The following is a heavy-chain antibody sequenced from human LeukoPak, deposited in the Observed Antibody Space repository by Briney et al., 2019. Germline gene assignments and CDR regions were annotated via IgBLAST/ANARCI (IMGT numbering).Heavy chain of an antibody. Sequence: SETLSLTCTVSGGSISSGGYYWSWIRQHPGKGLEWIGYVYYSGSTNYNPSLKSRVTISVDTSKNQFSLKLSSVTAADTAVYYCASVFDSSSWYSAFDIWGQGTMVTVSS. CDR2: VYYSGST. CDR1: GGSISSGGYY. V-gene: IGHV4-61*08. CDR3: ASVFDSSSWYSAFDI. D-gene: IGHD6-13*01. J-gene: IGHJ3*02.